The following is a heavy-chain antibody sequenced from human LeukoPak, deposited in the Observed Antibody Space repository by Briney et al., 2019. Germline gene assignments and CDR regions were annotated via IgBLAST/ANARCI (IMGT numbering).Heavy chain of an antibody. CDR1: GFAFSSYW. D-gene: IGHD3-10*01. CDR3: ARPSQYGSGTDYYFDS. Sequence: GGSLRLSCATSGFAFSSYWMSWVRQASGKGLEWVGHIRTKANNYATIYAASVKGRFTISRDDSKNTAYLQMNSLKTEDTAVYYCARPSQYGSGTDYYFDSWGQGTLVTVSS. J-gene: IGHJ4*02. CDR2: IRTKANNYAT. V-gene: IGHV3-73*01.